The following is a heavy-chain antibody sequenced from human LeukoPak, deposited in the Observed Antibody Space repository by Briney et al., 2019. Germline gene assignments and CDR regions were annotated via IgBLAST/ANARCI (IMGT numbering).Heavy chain of an antibody. J-gene: IGHJ4*02. Sequence: PSETLSLTCAVSGGSISSGGYSWSWIRQPPGKGLEWIGYIYHSGSTYYNPSLKSRVTISVDRSKNQFSLKLSSVTAADTAVYYCVRGQLDYYGSGSYYDYWGQGTLVTVSS. CDR2: IYHSGST. V-gene: IGHV4-30-2*01. CDR1: GGSISSGGYS. D-gene: IGHD3-10*01. CDR3: VRGQLDYYGSGSYYDY.